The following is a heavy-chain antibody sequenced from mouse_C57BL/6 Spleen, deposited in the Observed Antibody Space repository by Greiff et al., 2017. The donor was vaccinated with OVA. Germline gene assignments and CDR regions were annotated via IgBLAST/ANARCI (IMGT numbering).Heavy chain of an antibody. V-gene: IGHV1-54*01. D-gene: IGHD4-1*01. CDR2: INPGSGGT. Sequence: VQLQQSGAELVRPGTSVKVSCKASGYAFTNYLIEWVKQRPGQGLEWIGVINPGSGGTNYNEKFKGKATLTADKSSSTAYMQLSSLTSEDSAVYFCARSEAGGTWFAYWGQGTLVTVSA. CDR3: ARSEAGGTWFAY. CDR1: GYAFTNYL. J-gene: IGHJ3*01.